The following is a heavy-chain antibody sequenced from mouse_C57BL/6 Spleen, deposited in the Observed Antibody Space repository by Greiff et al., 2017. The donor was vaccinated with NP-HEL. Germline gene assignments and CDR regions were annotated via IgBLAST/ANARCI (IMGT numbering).Heavy chain of an antibody. CDR2: IYPGSGST. V-gene: IGHV1-55*01. CDR3: ARGRITRDYAMDY. D-gene: IGHD1-1*01. J-gene: IGHJ4*01. CDR1: GYTFTSYW. Sequence: VQLQQSGAELVKPGASVKMSCKASGYTFTSYWITWVKQRPGQGLEWIGDIYPGSGSTNYNEKFKSKATLTVDKSSSTAYMQLSSLTSEDSAVYYCARGRITRDYAMDYWGQGTSVTVSS.